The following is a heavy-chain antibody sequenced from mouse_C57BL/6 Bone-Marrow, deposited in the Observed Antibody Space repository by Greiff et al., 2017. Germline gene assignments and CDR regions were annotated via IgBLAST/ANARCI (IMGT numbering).Heavy chain of an antibody. CDR3: ERKGYDVYDFDD. D-gene: IGHD2-3*01. V-gene: IGHV1-55*01. J-gene: IGHJ2*01. CDR1: GYTFTSYW. Sequence: QVQLQQPGAELVKPGASVKMSCTASGYTFTSYWITWVQQRPGQGLEWIGDICPGSGSTNYHEKFKSKGTLTVDTSSSTAYMQLSSLTSEDSAVYYCERKGYDVYDFDDWGQGTTLTVSS. CDR2: ICPGSGST.